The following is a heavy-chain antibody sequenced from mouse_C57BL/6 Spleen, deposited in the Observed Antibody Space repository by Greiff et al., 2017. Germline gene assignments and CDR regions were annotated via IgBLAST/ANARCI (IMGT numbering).Heavy chain of an antibody. Sequence: VQLQQSGPELVKPGASVKISCKASGYAISSSWMNWVKQRPGKGLEWIGRMYPGDGDTNYNGQFKGKATLTAYKSSSTAYMQLRSLTSEDSAVYFCAREGGYDCYSVDYWGQGTTLTVSS. CDR2: MYPGDGDT. CDR1: GYAISSSW. D-gene: IGHD2-3*01. J-gene: IGHJ2*01. CDR3: AREGGYDCYSVDY. V-gene: IGHV1-82*01.